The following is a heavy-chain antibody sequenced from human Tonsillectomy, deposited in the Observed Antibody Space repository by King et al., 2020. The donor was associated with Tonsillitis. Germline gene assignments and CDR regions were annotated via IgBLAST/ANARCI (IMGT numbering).Heavy chain of an antibody. Sequence: VQLQESGPGLVKPSETLSLTCAVSGYSISSGYYWGWIRQPPGKGLDWIGSMCHSGSTYYNPSLQTRVTISVDTSKNQFSLKLSSVTAADTAVYYCARDSSRVPKNWFGPWGQGTLVTVSS. CDR3: ARDSSRVPKNWFGP. CDR1: GYSISSGYY. D-gene: IGHD3-10*01. CDR2: MCHSGST. J-gene: IGHJ5*02. V-gene: IGHV4-38-2*02.